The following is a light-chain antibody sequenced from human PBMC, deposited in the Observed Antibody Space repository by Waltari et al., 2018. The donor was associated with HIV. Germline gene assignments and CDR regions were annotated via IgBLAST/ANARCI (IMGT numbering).Light chain of an antibody. CDR3: SSYTSSSTWV. Sequence: QSALTQPASVSGYPGPSITISCTGPSSDVGGYHYVSWYQQHPGKAPKLMIYEVSNRPSGVSNRFSGSKSGNTASLTISGLQAEDEADYYCSSYTSSSTWVFGGGTKLTVL. CDR1: SSDVGGYHY. CDR2: EVS. V-gene: IGLV2-14*01. J-gene: IGLJ3*02.